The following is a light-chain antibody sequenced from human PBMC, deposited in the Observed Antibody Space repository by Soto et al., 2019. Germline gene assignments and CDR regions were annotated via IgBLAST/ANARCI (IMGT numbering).Light chain of an antibody. Sequence: QSALTQPASVSGSPGQSITISCTGTSSDVGGYNYVSWYQQHPGKAPKLMIYEVSNRPSGVSNRFSGSKSGNTASLTISGLQAEDEADYYCSSHTSSRTPYVFGTGTKVTVL. CDR2: EVS. CDR3: SSHTSSRTPYV. CDR1: SSDVGGYNY. J-gene: IGLJ1*01. V-gene: IGLV2-14*01.